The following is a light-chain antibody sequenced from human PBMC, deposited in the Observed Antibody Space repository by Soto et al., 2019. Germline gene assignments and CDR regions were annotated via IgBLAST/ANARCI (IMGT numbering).Light chain of an antibody. V-gene: IGKV1-9*01. CDR1: RGISTY. Sequence: IQLPQSPSSLSAAVGGTVTITCRASRGISTYLAWYLQRPGKPPKLLIYSVSTLQSGVPSRFSGSGSGPDFTLTISSLQPEDSATYNCQQLNSYPQTFGQGTRLEIK. J-gene: IGKJ5*01. CDR2: SVS. CDR3: QQLNSYPQT.